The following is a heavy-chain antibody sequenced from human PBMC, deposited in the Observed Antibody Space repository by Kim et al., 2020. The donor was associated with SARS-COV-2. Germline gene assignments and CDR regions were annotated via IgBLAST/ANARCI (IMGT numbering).Heavy chain of an antibody. CDR3: ARGPPEDIVVVPAAPFNY. Sequence: GGSLRLSCAASGFTFSSYGMHWVRQAPGKGLEWVAVISYDGSNKYYADSVKGRFTISRDNSKNMLYLQMNSLRAEDTAVYYCARGPPEDIVVVPAAPFNYWGQVTLVTVSS. J-gene: IGHJ4*02. D-gene: IGHD2-2*01. CDR2: ISYDGSNK. CDR1: GFTFSSYG. V-gene: IGHV3-33*05.